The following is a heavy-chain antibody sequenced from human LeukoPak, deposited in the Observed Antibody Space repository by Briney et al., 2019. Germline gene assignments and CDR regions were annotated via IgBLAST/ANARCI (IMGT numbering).Heavy chain of an antibody. Sequence: GASVKVSCKASGYTFTSYGISWVRQAPGQGLEWMGWISAYNGNTNYAQKLQGRVTMTTDTSTSTAYMELRSLRSDDTAVYYCASSRRMGSGELDDAFDIWGQGTMVTVSS. CDR2: ISAYNGNT. D-gene: IGHD3-10*01. V-gene: IGHV1-18*01. J-gene: IGHJ3*02. CDR1: GYTFTSYG. CDR3: ASSRRMGSGELDDAFDI.